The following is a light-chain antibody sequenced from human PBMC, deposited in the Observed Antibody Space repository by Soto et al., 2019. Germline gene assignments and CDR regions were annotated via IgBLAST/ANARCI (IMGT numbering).Light chain of an antibody. CDR1: SSDVGAYNY. CDR2: DVS. J-gene: IGLJ1*01. V-gene: IGLV2-8*01. CDR3: NSSAGSRRSFCA. Sequence: TSSDVGAYNYVSWYQQLPGKSHKLIIYDVSKRPSGVPDRFSGSKSGNTASLTVSGLQAEFEADDCCNSSAGSRRSFCAFG.